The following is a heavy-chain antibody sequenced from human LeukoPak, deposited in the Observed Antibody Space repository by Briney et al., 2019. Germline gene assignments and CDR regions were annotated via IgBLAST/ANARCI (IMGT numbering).Heavy chain of an antibody. J-gene: IGHJ4*02. CDR2: ISSSSSYI. D-gene: IGHD3-22*01. CDR1: GFTFSSYS. Sequence: GGFLRLSCAASGFTFSSYSMNWVRQAPGKGLEWVSSISSSSSYIYYADSVKGRFTISRDNAKNSLYLQMNSLRAEDTAVYYCARVRRVITYYFDYWGQGTLVTVSS. CDR3: ARVRRVITYYFDY. V-gene: IGHV3-21*01.